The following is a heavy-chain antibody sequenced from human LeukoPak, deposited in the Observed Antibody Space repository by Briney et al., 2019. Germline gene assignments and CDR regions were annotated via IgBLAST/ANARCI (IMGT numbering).Heavy chain of an antibody. V-gene: IGHV3-48*02. CDR1: GFIFSSFS. CDR3: AREGNYNMDV. Sequence: WGSLRLPCAASGFIFSSFSMNWVCQAPGKGPEWVSYIKSSSSIIYYADPVKGPFTISRDNAKNSLYLQMNSLRDEDTAVYYCAREGNYNMDVWGAATPGTVSS. CDR2: IKSSSSII. J-gene: IGHJ6*04. D-gene: IGHD3-10*01.